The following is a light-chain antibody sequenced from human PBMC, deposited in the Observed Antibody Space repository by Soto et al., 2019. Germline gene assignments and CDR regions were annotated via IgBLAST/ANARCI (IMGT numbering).Light chain of an antibody. CDR3: QQYGSSPGT. CDR1: QSVSSTY. Sequence: DIELTQSPGTLSLSPGERATISCRASQSVSSTYLAWYQQKPGQAPRLLIYGASSRATGIPDRFSGSGSGTDFTLTISRLQPEDFAVYYCQQYGSSPGTFGQGTKVEIK. CDR2: GAS. J-gene: IGKJ1*01. V-gene: IGKV3-20*01.